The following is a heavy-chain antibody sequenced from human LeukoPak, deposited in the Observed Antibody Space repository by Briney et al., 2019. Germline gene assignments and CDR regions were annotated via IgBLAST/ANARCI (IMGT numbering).Heavy chain of an antibody. CDR2: ISGSGGST. V-gene: IGHV3-23*01. CDR3: AKPFWGYSGYNHYFDY. J-gene: IGHJ4*02. Sequence: GGSLRLSCAASGFTFSSYAMSWVRQAPGKGLEWVSAISGSGGSTYYADSVKGRFTISRDNSKSTLYLQMNSLRAEDTAVYYCAKPFWGYSGYNHYFDYWGQGTLVTVSS. CDR1: GFTFSSYA. D-gene: IGHD5-12*01.